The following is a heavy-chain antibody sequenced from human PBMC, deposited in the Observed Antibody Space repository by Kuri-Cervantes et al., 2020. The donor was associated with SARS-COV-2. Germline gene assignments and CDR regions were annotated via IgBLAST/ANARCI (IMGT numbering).Heavy chain of an antibody. CDR3: AGSATGEGDY. J-gene: IGHJ4*02. Sequence: SVKVSCKASGGTFSSYAISWVRQAPGQGLEWMGGIIPIFGTANYAQKFQVRVTITADKSTSTAYMELSSLRSEDTAVYYCAGSATGEGDYWGQGTLVTVSS. D-gene: IGHD7-27*01. V-gene: IGHV1-69*06. CDR2: IIPIFGTA. CDR1: GGTFSSYA.